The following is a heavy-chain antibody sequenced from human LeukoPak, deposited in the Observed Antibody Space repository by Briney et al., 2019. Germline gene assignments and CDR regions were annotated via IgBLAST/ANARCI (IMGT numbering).Heavy chain of an antibody. CDR3: YSSGWSGSRIFDY. CDR1: AFTFSGSS. Sequence: PGRSLRLSCAASAFTFSGSSMHWVRPASGKGREWVGRIRSNASNYATAYAASVTGRFTISRDDSKNTAYLQMNSLKTEDTAVYYCYSSGWSGSRIFDYWGQGILVTVSS. V-gene: IGHV3-73*01. D-gene: IGHD6-19*01. CDR2: IRSNASNYAT. J-gene: IGHJ4*02.